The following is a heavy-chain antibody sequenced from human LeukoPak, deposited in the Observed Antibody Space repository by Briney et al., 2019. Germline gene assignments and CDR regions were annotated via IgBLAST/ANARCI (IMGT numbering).Heavy chain of an antibody. CDR2: ISWSSGNI. J-gene: IGHJ4*02. D-gene: IGHD6-19*01. CDR1: GFTFDDYT. Sequence: GGSLRLSCAASGFTFDDYTMHWVRQAPGKGLEWVSGISWSSGNIGYADSVKGRFTISRDNAKNSLYLQMNSLRAEDTALYYCAKAPVGGGQWLVDYFHYWGQGTLVTVSS. CDR3: AKAPVGGGQWLVDYFHY. V-gene: IGHV3-9*01.